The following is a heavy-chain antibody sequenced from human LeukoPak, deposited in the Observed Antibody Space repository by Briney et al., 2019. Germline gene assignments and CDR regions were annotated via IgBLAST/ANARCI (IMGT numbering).Heavy chain of an antibody. CDR2: LSAYNGHT. J-gene: IGHJ1*01. D-gene: IGHD3-10*01. V-gene: IGHV1-18*01. Sequence: ASVQVSFKASGYSFTSYGFSWVRQAPGQGLEWMGWLSAYNGHTEYAQKFQGRVTMTTDTSTSTAYMELRSLRSDDTAVYVCARDRARSAMAREFQHWGQGTQVTVSS. CDR3: ARDRARSAMAREFQH. CDR1: GYSFTSYG.